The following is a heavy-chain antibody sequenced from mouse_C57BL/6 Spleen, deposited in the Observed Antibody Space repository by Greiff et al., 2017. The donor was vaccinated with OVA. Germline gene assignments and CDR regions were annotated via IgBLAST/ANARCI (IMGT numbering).Heavy chain of an antibody. CDR2: ISSGGDYI. J-gene: IGHJ2*01. CDR3: TRLAGTNYFDY. V-gene: IGHV5-9-1*02. D-gene: IGHD4-1*01. Sequence: EVQRVESGEGLVKPGGSLKLSCAASGFTFSSYAMSWVRQTPEKRLEWVAYISSGGDYIYYADTVKGRFTISRDNARNTLYLQMSSLKSEDTAMYYCTRLAGTNYFDYWGQGTTLTVSS. CDR1: GFTFSSYA.